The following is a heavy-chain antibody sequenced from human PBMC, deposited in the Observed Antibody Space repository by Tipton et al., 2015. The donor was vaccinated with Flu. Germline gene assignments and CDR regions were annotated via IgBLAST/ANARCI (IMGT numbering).Heavy chain of an antibody. CDR3: ARHVRYSSSSGWGLGFDY. D-gene: IGHD6-6*01. CDR1: GGSISSYY. J-gene: IGHJ4*02. CDR2: IYYSGST. V-gene: IGHV4-59*08. Sequence: TLSLTCTVSGGSISSYYWSWIRQPPGKGLEWIGYIYYSGSTNYNPSLKSRVTISVDTSKNQFSLKLSSVTAADTAVYYCARHVRYSSSSGWGLGFDYWGQGTLVTVSS.